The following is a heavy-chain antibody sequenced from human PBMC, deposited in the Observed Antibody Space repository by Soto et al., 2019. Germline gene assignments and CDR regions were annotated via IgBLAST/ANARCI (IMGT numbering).Heavy chain of an antibody. CDR3: ARIRSWVLVPTGSFYGMDV. V-gene: IGHV2-26*01. D-gene: IGHD3-10*01. CDR1: GFSLSNPRMA. J-gene: IGHJ6*02. CDR2: IFSSDEK. Sequence: QVTLKESGPVLVSPTETLTLTCTVSGFSLSNPRMAVSWIRQPPGKALEWLTHIFSSDEKSYNTSLKSRVTISQDTSKSQVVLTMTNVDPVDTATYYCARIRSWVLVPTGSFYGMDVWGPGTTVTVSS.